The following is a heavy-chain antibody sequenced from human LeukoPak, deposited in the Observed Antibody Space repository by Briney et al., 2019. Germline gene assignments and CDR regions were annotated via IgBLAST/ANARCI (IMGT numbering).Heavy chain of an antibody. CDR2: IYTSGST. J-gene: IGHJ4*02. CDR1: GGSISSGSYY. Sequence: PSETLSLTCTVSGGSISSGSYYWSWIRQPAGKGLEWIGRIYTSGSTNCNPSLKSRVTISVDTSKNQFSLKLSSVTAADTAVYYCARAIVRGFRDPGYFDYWGQGTLVTVSS. V-gene: IGHV4-61*02. CDR3: ARAIVRGFRDPGYFDY. D-gene: IGHD3-10*01.